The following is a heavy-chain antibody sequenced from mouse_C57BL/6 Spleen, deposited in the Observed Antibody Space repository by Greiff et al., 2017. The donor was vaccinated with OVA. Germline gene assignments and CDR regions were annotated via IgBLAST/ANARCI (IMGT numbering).Heavy chain of an antibody. CDR1: GFTFTDYY. V-gene: IGHV7-3*01. CDR2: IRNKANGYTT. D-gene: IGHD2-1*01. J-gene: IGHJ4*01. CDR3: ARSLNGNYGAMDY. Sequence: EVQLVESGGGLVQPGGSLSLSCAASGFTFTDYYMSWVRQPPGKALEWLGFIRNKANGYTTEYSASVKGRFTISRDNSQSILYLQMNALRAEDSATYYCARSLNGNYGAMDYWGQGTSVTVSS.